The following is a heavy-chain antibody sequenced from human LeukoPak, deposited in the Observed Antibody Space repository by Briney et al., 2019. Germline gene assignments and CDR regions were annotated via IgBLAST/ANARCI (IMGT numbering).Heavy chain of an antibody. CDR3: ARGRGRSYPSPGQYFQH. CDR2: INHSGST. J-gene: IGHJ1*01. CDR1: GGSFSGYY. Sequence: SETLSLTCAVYGGSFSGYYWSWIRQPPGKGLEWIGEINHSGSTNYNPSLKSRVTISVDTSKNQFSLKLSSVTAADTAVYYCARGRGRSYPSPGQYFQHWGQGTLVTVSS. V-gene: IGHV4-34*01. D-gene: IGHD1-26*01.